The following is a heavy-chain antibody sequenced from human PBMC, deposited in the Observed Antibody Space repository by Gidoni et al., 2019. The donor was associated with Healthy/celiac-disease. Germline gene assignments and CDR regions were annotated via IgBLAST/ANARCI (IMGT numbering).Heavy chain of an antibody. CDR1: GFTFSSYG. Sequence: QVQLVESGGGVVQPGRSLRLSCAASGFTFSSYGMHWVRQAPGKGLEWVAVISYDGSNKDYADSVKGRFTISRDNSKNTLYLQMNSQRAEDTAVYYCAKDECSGGSCYRRWHAFDIWGQGTMVTVSS. V-gene: IGHV3-30*18. CDR2: ISYDGSNK. D-gene: IGHD2-15*01. J-gene: IGHJ3*02. CDR3: AKDECSGGSCYRRWHAFDI.